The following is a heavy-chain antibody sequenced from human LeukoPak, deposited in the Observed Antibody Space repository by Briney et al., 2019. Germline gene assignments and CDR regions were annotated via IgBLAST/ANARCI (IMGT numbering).Heavy chain of an antibody. J-gene: IGHJ6*02. CDR3: AKEASSSLGYYYGMDV. CDR1: GLTFTDAW. CDR2: ISGGSGKT. D-gene: IGHD3-3*01. V-gene: IGHV3-23*01. Sequence: GGSLRLSCVVSGLTFTDAWMNWVRQAPGKGLEWVSTISGGSGKTYYADSVKGRFTISRDNSKNTLYLQMNSLRAEDTAVYYCAKEASSSLGYYYGMDVWGQGTTVTVSS.